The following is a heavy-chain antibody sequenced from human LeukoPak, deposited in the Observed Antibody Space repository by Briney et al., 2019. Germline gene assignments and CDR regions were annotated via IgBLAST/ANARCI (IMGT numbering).Heavy chain of an antibody. CDR2: ISYDGSDK. V-gene: IGHV3-30*18. CDR3: AKDRIHSSSWTGDFDY. D-gene: IGHD6-13*01. CDR1: GFTFSNYG. J-gene: IGHJ4*02. Sequence: PGGSLRPSCAASGFTFSNYGIHWVRQAPGKGLEWVAVISYDGSDKYYADSVKGRFTISRDNSKNTLYLQMNSLRAEDTAVYYCAKDRIHSSSWTGDFDYWGQGTLVTVSS.